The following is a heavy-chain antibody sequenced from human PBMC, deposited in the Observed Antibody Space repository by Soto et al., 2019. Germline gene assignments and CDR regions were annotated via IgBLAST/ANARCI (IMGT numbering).Heavy chain of an antibody. D-gene: IGHD3-9*01. CDR3: ASVGHYDILTGRRWFDP. Sequence: SVKVSCKASGGTFSSYAISWVRQAPGQGLEWMGGIIPIFGTANYAQKFQGRVTITADESTSTAYMELSSLRSADTAVYYCASVGHYDILTGRRWFDPWGQGTLVTVSS. V-gene: IGHV1-69*13. CDR1: GGTFSSYA. J-gene: IGHJ5*02. CDR2: IIPIFGTA.